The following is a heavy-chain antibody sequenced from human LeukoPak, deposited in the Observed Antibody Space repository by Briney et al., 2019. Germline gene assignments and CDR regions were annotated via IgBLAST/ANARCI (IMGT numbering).Heavy chain of an antibody. V-gene: IGHV1-2*02. D-gene: IGHD3-22*01. Sequence: ASVKVSCKASGYTFTAYYMHWVRQAPGQGPEWMGWINPNSGGTNYAQKFQVRVTMTRDTSITTAYMELSRLRSDDTAVYYCARDLGDSSGPGTFDIWGQGTLVTVSS. J-gene: IGHJ3*02. CDR1: GYTFTAYY. CDR2: INPNSGGT. CDR3: ARDLGDSSGPGTFDI.